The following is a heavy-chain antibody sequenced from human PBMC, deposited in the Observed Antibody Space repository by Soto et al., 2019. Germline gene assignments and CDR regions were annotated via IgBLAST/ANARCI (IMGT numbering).Heavy chain of an antibody. CDR3: ARTRIYCSGGTCYYYFDY. Sequence: SETLSLTCAVSGGSISSSNWWSWVRQPPGKGLEWIGSIYYNGNTYYNPSLKSRVTISVDTSKNQFSLKLSSVTAADTAVHYCARTRIYCSGGTCYYYFDYWGQGTLVTVSS. CDR2: IYYNGNT. J-gene: IGHJ4*02. D-gene: IGHD2-15*01. V-gene: IGHV4-39*01. CDR1: GGSISSSNW.